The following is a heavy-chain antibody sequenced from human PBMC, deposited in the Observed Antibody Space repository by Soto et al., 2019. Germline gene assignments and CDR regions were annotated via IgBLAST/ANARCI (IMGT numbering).Heavy chain of an antibody. D-gene: IGHD1-1*01. CDR2: MNPNSGNT. Sequence: GASVKVSCKASGYTFTSYDINWVRQATGQGLEWMGWMNPNSGNTGYAQKFQGRVTMTRNTSLTTAYMELSSLRSEDTAVYYCAREMTTRGMAVWGQGTTVTVSS. CDR3: AREMTTRGMAV. CDR1: GYTFTSYD. J-gene: IGHJ6*02. V-gene: IGHV1-8*01.